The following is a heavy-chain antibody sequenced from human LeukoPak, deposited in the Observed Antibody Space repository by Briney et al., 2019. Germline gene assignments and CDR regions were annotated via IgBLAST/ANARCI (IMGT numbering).Heavy chain of an antibody. Sequence: SETLSLTCTVSGGCISSHYWSWIRQPPGKGLEWIGYIYYSGSTNYNPSLKSRVTISVDTSKNQFSLKLSSVTAADTAVYYCAGGYSSSSQYVYWGQGTLVTVSS. CDR2: IYYSGST. J-gene: IGHJ4*02. CDR1: GGCISSHY. V-gene: IGHV4-59*11. CDR3: AGGYSSSSQYVY. D-gene: IGHD6-6*01.